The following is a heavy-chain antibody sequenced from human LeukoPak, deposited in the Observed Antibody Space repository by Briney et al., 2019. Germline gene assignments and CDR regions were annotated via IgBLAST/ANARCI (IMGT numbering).Heavy chain of an antibody. Sequence: SVKVSFTASGGTFSSYAISWVRQAPGQGLEWMGGIIPIFGTANYAQKFQGRVTITADESTSTAYMELSSLRSEDTAVYYCARGRSYYDFWSGYYSPLGYWGQGTLVTVSS. CDR3: ARGRSYYDFWSGYYSPLGY. CDR2: IIPIFGTA. D-gene: IGHD3-3*01. J-gene: IGHJ4*02. V-gene: IGHV1-69*13. CDR1: GGTFSSYA.